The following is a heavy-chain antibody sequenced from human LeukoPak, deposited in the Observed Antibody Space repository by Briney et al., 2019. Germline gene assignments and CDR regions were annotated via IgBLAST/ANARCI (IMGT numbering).Heavy chain of an antibody. Sequence: GGSLRLSCAASGFTFNDFYMSWIRQAPGKGLEWVSYITGSGSTMYYADSVKGRFTISRDNAKNSLYLQMNSLRAEDTAVYYCARDPNGSVGDPFDYWGQGTLVTVSS. D-gene: IGHD3-16*01. CDR3: ARDPNGSVGDPFDY. CDR2: ITGSGSTM. CDR1: GFTFNDFY. V-gene: IGHV3-11*04. J-gene: IGHJ4*02.